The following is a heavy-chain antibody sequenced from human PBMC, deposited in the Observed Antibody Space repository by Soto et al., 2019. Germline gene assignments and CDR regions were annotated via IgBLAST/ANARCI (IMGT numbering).Heavy chain of an antibody. CDR3: ARGGGKSSTGWWWAPGQ. CDR2: ISTSDDGT. V-gene: IGHV3-23*01. D-gene: IGHD2-21*01. Sequence: EVQLLESGGGLGQPGGSLRLSCEVSGFAFSDFGMSWVRQTPGKGLGWVSIISTSDDGTYYADSVEGRFTISRDNAKNTLYLQMSSLRADDTAVYHCARGGGKSSTGWWWAPGQWGQGTLVTVSS. J-gene: IGHJ4*02. CDR1: GFAFSDFG.